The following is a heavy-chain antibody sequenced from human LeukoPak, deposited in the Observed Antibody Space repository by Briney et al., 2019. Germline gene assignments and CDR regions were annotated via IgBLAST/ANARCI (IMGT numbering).Heavy chain of an antibody. CDR2: ISGDGGST. CDR3: AKGGYYDSSGYD. V-gene: IGHV3-43*02. D-gene: IGHD3-22*01. CDR1: GFIVSSIY. J-gene: IGHJ4*02. Sequence: GGSLRLSCAASGFIVSSIYMSWVRQAPGKGLEWVSLISGDGGSTYYADSVKGRFTISRDNSKNSLYLQMNSLRTEDTALYYCAKGGYYDSSGYDWGRGTLVTVSS.